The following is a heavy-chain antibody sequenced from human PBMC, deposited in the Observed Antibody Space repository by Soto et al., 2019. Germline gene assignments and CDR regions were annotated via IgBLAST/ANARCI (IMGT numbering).Heavy chain of an antibody. CDR3: SRRRDYIGMDV. CDR1: GYTFTGYY. V-gene: IGHV1-2*02. Sequence: ASVKVSCKASGYTFTGYYIHWVRQAPGQGLEWMGWINPNSGDTNYAQKFHGRVTITGDRSISTAYMDLTRLTSADTAVYYCSRRRDYIGMDVWGQGTTVTVSS. D-gene: IGHD4-4*01. CDR2: INPNSGDT. J-gene: IGHJ6*02.